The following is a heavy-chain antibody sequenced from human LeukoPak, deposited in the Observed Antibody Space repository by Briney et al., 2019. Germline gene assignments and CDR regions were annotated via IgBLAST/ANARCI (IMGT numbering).Heavy chain of an antibody. CDR1: GGSFSDYY. J-gene: IGHJ4*02. CDR3: ARCGGFHYLDDY. V-gene: IGHV4-34*01. Sequence: SETLSLTCTVSGGSFSDYYWTWVRQPPGKGLEWIGEINHSGSTKYNPSLKSRVTISVDTSKNQFSLKLNSVTAADTAVYYCARCGGFHYLDDYWGQGTLVTVSS. D-gene: IGHD5-12*01. CDR2: INHSGST.